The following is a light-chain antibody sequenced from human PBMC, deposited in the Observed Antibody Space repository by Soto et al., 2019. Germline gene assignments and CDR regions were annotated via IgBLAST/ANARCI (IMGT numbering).Light chain of an antibody. CDR1: SSYVGGYNY. Sequence: QSALTQPASVSGSPGQSITISCTGTSSYVGGYNYVSWYQQHPGKAPKLMIYDVSNRPSGVSNRFSGSKSGNTASLTISGLQAEDEADYYGSSYTRSSTLVVFGGGTKLTVL. J-gene: IGLJ2*01. CDR3: SSYTRSSTLVV. V-gene: IGLV2-14*01. CDR2: DVS.